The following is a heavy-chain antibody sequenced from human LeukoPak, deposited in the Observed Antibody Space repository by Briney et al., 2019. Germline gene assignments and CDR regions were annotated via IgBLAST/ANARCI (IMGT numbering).Heavy chain of an antibody. CDR1: GFTFSSYS. V-gene: IGHV3-21*01. CDR2: ISSSSSYI. CDR3: ARDTYCSGGSCEIQFDY. Sequence: GGSLRLSCAASGFTFSSYSMNWVRQAPGKGLEWVSSISSSSSYIYYADSVKGRFTISRDNAKNSLYLQMNSLRAEDTAVYYCARDTYCSGGSCEIQFDYWGQGTLVTVSS. D-gene: IGHD2-15*01. J-gene: IGHJ4*02.